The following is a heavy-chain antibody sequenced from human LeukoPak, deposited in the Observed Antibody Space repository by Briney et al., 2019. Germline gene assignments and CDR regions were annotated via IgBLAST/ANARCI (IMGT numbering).Heavy chain of an antibody. CDR1: GYSISSGYY. D-gene: IGHD1-26*01. CDR3: ARAKRSSGSYYFDY. V-gene: IGHV4-38-2*02. Sequence: PSETLSLTCTVSGYSISSGYYWGWIRQPPGKGLEWIGSIYHSGSTYYNPSLKSRVTISVDTSKNQFSLKLSSVTAADTAVYYCARAKRSSGSYYFDYWGQGTLVTVSS. CDR2: IYHSGST. J-gene: IGHJ4*02.